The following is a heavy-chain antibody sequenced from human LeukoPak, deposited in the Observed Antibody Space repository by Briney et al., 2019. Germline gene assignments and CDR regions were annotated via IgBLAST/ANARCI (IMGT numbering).Heavy chain of an antibody. J-gene: IGHJ4*02. CDR3: ARTVGLGQHVY. Sequence: SETLSLTCTVSGGSISSSSYYWGWIRQPPGKGLEWIGSIYYSGSTYYNPSLKSRVTISVDTSKNQFSLKLSSVTAADTAVYYCARTVGLGQHVYWGQGTLVTVSS. D-gene: IGHD6-19*01. V-gene: IGHV4-39*01. CDR2: IYYSGST. CDR1: GGSISSSSYY.